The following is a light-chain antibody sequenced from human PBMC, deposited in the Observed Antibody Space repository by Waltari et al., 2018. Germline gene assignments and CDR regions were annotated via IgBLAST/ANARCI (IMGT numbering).Light chain of an antibody. CDR1: RSNLGVGSD. CDR2: ANS. CDR3: QCYDSRLSGVV. Sequence: QSVLTQPPSVSAAPGQGVTISRNGRRSNLGVGSDVRWYRQVPGTAPKVLIYANSNRPSGVPDRFSGSKSGTSDSLAITGLQAEDEADYYCQCYDSRLSGVVFGGGTKLTVL. J-gene: IGLJ2*01. V-gene: IGLV1-40*01.